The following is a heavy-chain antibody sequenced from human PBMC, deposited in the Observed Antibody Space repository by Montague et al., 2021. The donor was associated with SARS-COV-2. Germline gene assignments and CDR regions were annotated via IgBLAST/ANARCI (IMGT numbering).Heavy chain of an antibody. Sequence: SETRSLTCTVSGGSISSYYWSWIRRPPGKGLEWIGYIYYSGSTNXNPSLKSRVTISVDTSKNQFSLKLSSVTAADTAVYYCARGNVDTAMVLPYPYYYYYMDVWGKGTTVTVSS. V-gene: IGHV4-59*01. CDR3: ARGNVDTAMVLPYPYYYYYMDV. CDR2: IYYSGST. CDR1: GGSISSYY. D-gene: IGHD5-18*01. J-gene: IGHJ6*03.